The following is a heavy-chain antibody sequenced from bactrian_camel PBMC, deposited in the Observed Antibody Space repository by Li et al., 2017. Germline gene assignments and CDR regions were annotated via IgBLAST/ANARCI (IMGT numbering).Heavy chain of an antibody. V-gene: IGHV3S31*01. CDR3: AADEELVARCPEVLSY. CDR1: GFTFSNYA. D-gene: IGHD2*01. J-gene: IGHJ4*01. CDR2: INSGGSIT. Sequence: VQLVESGGGLVQPGGSLRLSCEASGFTFSNYAMNWVRQAPGKGLEWQSAINSGGSITYYADSVKGRFTISKDNAKNTLYLQMNSLKPEDTAMYYCAADEELVARCPEVLSYWGQGTQVTVS.